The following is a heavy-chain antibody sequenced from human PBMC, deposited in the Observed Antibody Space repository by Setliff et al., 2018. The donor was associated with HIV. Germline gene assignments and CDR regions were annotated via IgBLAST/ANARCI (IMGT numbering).Heavy chain of an antibody. J-gene: IGHJ2*01. V-gene: IGHV1-69*13. CDR1: GGTFSNYA. CDR3: ARDDHYYDSGSYYSDWYFDL. CDR2: IIPTFGST. D-gene: IGHD3-10*01. Sequence: ASVKVSCKASGGTFSNYAIGWVRQAPGQGLEWMGGIIPTFGSTKYAQKFQGRVTITADESTSTADMELSSLRFEDTAVYYCARDDHYYDSGSYYSDWYFDLWGRGTLVTVSS.